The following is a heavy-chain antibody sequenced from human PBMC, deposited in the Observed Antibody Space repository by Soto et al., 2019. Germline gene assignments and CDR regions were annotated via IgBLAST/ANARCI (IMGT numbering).Heavy chain of an antibody. CDR2: IYYTGGT. J-gene: IGHJ4*02. Sequence: QVQLQESGPGLVKPSETLSLTCSVSGGSVSSGSYYWSWIRQSPEKGLVWVGYIYYTGGTKYNPSLTSRVTISADTSRNHFSLKLTSVTAADTAVYYCARLEVGLDYWGQGVLVTVSS. CDR3: ARLEVGLDY. V-gene: IGHV4-61*03. CDR1: GGSVSSGSYY. D-gene: IGHD2-2*01.